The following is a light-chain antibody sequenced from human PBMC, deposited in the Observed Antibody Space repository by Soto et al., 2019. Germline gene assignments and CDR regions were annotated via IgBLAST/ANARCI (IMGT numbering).Light chain of an antibody. J-gene: IGLJ2*01. V-gene: IGLV2-14*03. CDR3: SSYGASSTL. CDR1: SSDIGGYNY. Sequence: QSVLTQPASVSGSPGQSITISCTGSSSDIGGYNYVSWYQQHPGKAPKLLIYDVTYRPSGISDRFSGSKSGNTASLTISGPQPDDEADYYCSSYGASSTLFGGGTQLTVL. CDR2: DVT.